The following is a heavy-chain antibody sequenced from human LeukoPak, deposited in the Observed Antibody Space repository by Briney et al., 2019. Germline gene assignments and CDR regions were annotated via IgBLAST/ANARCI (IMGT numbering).Heavy chain of an antibody. J-gene: IGHJ4*02. V-gene: IGHV3-11*05. Sequence: GGSLRLSCAASGFTFSDYYMSWIRQAPGKGLEWVSYISSSSSYTNYADSVKGRFTISRDNAKNSLYLQVNSLRAEDTAVYYCARVAVAGTPVPDYWGQGTLVTVSS. CDR3: ARVAVAGTPVPDY. CDR1: GFTFSDYY. CDR2: ISSSSSYT. D-gene: IGHD6-19*01.